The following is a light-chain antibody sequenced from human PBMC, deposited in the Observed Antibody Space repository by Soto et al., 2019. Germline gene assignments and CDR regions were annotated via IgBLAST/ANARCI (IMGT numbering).Light chain of an antibody. Sequence: DIQMTQSPSTLSASVGDRVTITCRASQSISSWLAWYQQKPGKAPKLLIYDASSLKSGVPSRFSGSRSGTEFNLTISSLEPDDFATYYCQQYNSYSSYTFGQGTKLEIK. J-gene: IGKJ2*01. CDR2: DAS. V-gene: IGKV1-5*01. CDR1: QSISSW. CDR3: QQYNSYSSYT.